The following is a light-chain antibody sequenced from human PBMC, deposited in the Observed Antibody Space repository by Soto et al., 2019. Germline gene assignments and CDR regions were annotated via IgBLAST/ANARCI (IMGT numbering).Light chain of an antibody. CDR3: QQYNSWAS. CDR2: DAS. Sequence: DIQMTQSPYSLSAYVGDSVTITCRASQSIGRWLAWYQQKPGKAPNLLIYDASTLQSGVPSRFTGGASGTEFTLTIRRLQPDDGARYYCQQYNSWASFGGGTNVEIK. J-gene: IGKJ4*01. V-gene: IGKV1-5*01. CDR1: QSIGRW.